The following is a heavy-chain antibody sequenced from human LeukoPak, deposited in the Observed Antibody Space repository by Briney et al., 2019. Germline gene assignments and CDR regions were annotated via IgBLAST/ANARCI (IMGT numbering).Heavy chain of an antibody. J-gene: IGHJ6*02. CDR3: ARAVSFDYYDSSGYYYYYYGMDV. V-gene: IGHV3-7*01. Sequence: GGSLRLSCAASGFIFNSYWMSWVRQAPGKGLEWVANIKQDGSEKYYVDSVRGRFTISRDNAKNTLYLQMNSLRAEDTAVYYCARAVSFDYYDSSGYYYYYYGMDVWGQGTTVTVSS. CDR2: IKQDGSEK. D-gene: IGHD3-22*01. CDR1: GFIFNSYW.